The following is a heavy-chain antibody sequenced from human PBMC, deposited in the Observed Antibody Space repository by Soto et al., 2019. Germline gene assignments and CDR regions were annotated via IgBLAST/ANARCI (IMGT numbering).Heavy chain of an antibody. J-gene: IGHJ5*02. Sequence: QVPLVQSGAEVKKPGSSVKVSCKASGGTFSSYAISWVRQAPGQGLEWMGGIIPIFGTANYAQKFQGRVTITADESTSTAYMELSSLRSEDTAVYYCARGYGIAAAATNWFDPWGQGTLVTVSS. V-gene: IGHV1-69*12. CDR1: GGTFSSYA. CDR3: ARGYGIAAAATNWFDP. CDR2: IIPIFGTA. D-gene: IGHD6-13*01.